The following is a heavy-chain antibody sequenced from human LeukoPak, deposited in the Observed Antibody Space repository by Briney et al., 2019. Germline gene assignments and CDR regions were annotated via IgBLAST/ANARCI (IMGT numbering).Heavy chain of an antibody. J-gene: IGHJ4*02. V-gene: IGHV3-66*02. D-gene: IGHD3-22*01. CDR1: GFAVSSNY. Sequence: GGSLRLSCAASGFAVSSNYMSWVRQAPGKGLEWVSVIYSGGSTYYADSVKGRFTISRDNSKNTLYLQMNSLRAEDTAVYYCARDLRGGYQDDYWGQGTLVTVSS. CDR3: ARDLRGGYQDDY. CDR2: IYSGGST.